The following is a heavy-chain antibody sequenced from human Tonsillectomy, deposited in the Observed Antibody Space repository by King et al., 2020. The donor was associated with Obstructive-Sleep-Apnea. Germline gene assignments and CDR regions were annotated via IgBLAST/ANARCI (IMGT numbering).Heavy chain of an antibody. CDR1: VFPFSDYY. J-gene: IGHJ4*02. CDR3: ARDRFRELRFFDY. D-gene: IGHD1-26*01. CDR2: ICSSGSTI. Sequence: VQLVESGGGLVKPGGSLRLSCAASVFPFSDYYMSWVRQAPGKGLEGGSYICSSGSTIYYADSVKGRFTISMDTSKNSLYLQMNILRSEDTAVYYCARDRFRELRFFDYWGQGTLVTVSS. V-gene: IGHV3-11*01.